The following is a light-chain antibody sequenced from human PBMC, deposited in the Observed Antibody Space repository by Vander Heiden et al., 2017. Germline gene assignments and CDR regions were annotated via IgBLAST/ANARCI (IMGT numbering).Light chain of an antibody. CDR3: CSYTSSSTLYV. J-gene: IGLJ1*01. CDR2: DVS. CDR1: SSDIGGYNY. Sequence: QSALTQPASVSGSPGQSLTISCPGSSSDIGGYNYVSWYQQHPGKAPKLMIHDVSDRPSGVSNRFSGSKSGNTASLTISGLQAEDEADYYCCSYTSSSTLYVFGTGTKVTVL. V-gene: IGLV2-14*03.